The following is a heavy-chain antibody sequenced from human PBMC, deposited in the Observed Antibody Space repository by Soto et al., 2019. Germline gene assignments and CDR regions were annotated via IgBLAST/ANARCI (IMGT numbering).Heavy chain of an antibody. J-gene: IGHJ3*02. Sequence: VGSLRLSYAASGFTFISYSMNCVRQAPGKGLEWVSSISSSSSYIYYADSVKGRFTISRDNAKNSLYLQMNSLRAEDTAVYYCARAYMVRGVDAFDIWGQGTMVTVSS. V-gene: IGHV3-21*01. D-gene: IGHD3-10*01. CDR1: GFTFISYS. CDR3: ARAYMVRGVDAFDI. CDR2: ISSSSSYI.